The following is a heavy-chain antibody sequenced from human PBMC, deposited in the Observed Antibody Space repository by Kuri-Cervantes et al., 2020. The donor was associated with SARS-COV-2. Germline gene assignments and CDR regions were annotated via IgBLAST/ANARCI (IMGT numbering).Heavy chain of an antibody. CDR2: VYSSDART. J-gene: IGHJ4*02. Sequence: GESLKISCAASGFSFSNHAMSWVRQAPGRGLEWVAVVYSSDARTYYADSAKGRFSISRDNSKNTVYLQMNSLRVEDTAVYYCAKVGLAQNDFWSGYYTGWGQGTLVTVSS. CDR3: AKVGLAQNDFWSGYYTG. CDR1: GFSFSNHA. V-gene: IGHV3-23*05. D-gene: IGHD3-3*01.